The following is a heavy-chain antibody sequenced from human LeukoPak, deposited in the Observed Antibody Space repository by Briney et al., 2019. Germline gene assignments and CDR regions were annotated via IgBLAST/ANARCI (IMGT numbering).Heavy chain of an antibody. CDR3: ARDWKNGAGQQLVDY. Sequence: ASVKLSCTASGYAFTTFGICRGRQAPGPGLEWLGWFSGYNGDTNYAESLQGRATMTTDTSTSTDYMELRSLTSDAAAVYYCARDWKNGAGQQLVDYWGQGSLVTVSS. CDR1: GYAFTTFG. V-gene: IGHV1-18*01. CDR2: FSGYNGDT. D-gene: IGHD6-6*01. J-gene: IGHJ4*02.